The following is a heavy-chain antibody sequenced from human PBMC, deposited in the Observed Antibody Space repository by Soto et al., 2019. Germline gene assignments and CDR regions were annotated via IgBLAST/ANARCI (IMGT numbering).Heavy chain of an antibody. J-gene: IGHJ4*02. CDR2: IFSSGST. Sequence: SETLSLTCNVSGGFISSYYWSWIRQSAGQRLEWIGRIFSSGSTNYNPSLKSRVAMSVDTSTRQLSLKVTSVTAADTAVYYCARGRGSGGSRFDYWGQGILVTVSS. CDR1: GGFISSYY. D-gene: IGHD2-15*01. V-gene: IGHV4-4*07. CDR3: ARGRGSGGSRFDY.